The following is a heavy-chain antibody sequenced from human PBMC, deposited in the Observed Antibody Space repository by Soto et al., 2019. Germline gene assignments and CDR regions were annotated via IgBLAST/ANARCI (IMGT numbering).Heavy chain of an antibody. Sequence: ASVKVSFKASGYTFTSYDINWVRQATGQGLEWMGWMNPNSGNTGYAQKFQGRVTMTRNTSISTAYMELSSLRSEDTAVYYCARGDYYGSGSYSYYYYMDVWGKGTTVTVSS. J-gene: IGHJ6*03. CDR3: ARGDYYGSGSYSYYYYMDV. CDR1: GYTFTSYD. D-gene: IGHD3-10*01. CDR2: MNPNSGNT. V-gene: IGHV1-8*01.